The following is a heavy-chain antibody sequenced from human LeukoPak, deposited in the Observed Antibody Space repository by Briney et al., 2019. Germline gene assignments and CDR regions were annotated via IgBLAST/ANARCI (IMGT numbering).Heavy chain of an antibody. CDR1: GGFISSYY. D-gene: IGHD3-3*01. J-gene: IGHJ6*02. Sequence: SETLSLTSTVSGGFISSYYWSWIRQPPGKGLEWIGYIYYSGSTNYNPSLKSRVTISVDTSKNQFSLKLSSVTAADTAVYYCARHALDFWSGYPYYYNGMDVWGQGTTVTVSS. CDR3: ARHALDFWSGYPYYYNGMDV. V-gene: IGHV4-59*08. CDR2: IYYSGST.